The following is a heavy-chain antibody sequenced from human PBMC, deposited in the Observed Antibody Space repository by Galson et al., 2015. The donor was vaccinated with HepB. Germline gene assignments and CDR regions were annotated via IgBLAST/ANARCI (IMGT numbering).Heavy chain of an antibody. CDR3: ARGTGVVEMATELDY. V-gene: IGHV3-53*01. D-gene: IGHD5-24*01. CDR2: IYSGGST. Sequence: SLRLSCAASGFTFDDYAMHWVRQAPGKGLEWVSVIYSGGSTYYADSVKGRFTISRDNSKNTLYLQMNSLRAEDKAVYYCARGTGVVEMATELDYWGQGTLVTVSS. J-gene: IGHJ4*02. CDR1: GFTFDDYA.